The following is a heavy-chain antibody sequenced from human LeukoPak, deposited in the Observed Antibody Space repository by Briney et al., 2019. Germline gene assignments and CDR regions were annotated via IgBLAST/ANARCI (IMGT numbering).Heavy chain of an antibody. CDR1: GFTFSSYA. CDR2: ISYDGSNK. V-gene: IGHV3-30-3*01. D-gene: IGHD6-19*01. CDR3: ARDLGSQWLGPTNWFDP. Sequence: GGSLRLSCAASGFTFSSYAMHWVRQAPGKGLEWVAVISYDGSNKYYADSVKGRFTISRDNSKNTLYLQMNSLRAEDTAVYYCARDLGSQWLGPTNWFDPWGQGTLVTVSS. J-gene: IGHJ5*02.